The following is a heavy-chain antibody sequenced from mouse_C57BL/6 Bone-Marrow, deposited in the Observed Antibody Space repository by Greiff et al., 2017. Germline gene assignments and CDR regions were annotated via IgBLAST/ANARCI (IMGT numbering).Heavy chain of an antibody. J-gene: IGHJ3*01. CDR2: ISNGGGST. V-gene: IGHV5-12*01. Sequence: EVKVVESGGGLVQPGGSLKLSCAASGFTFSDYYMYWVRQTPEKRLEWVAYISNGGGSTNYPDTVKGRFTISRDKAKNTLYLQMSRVKSEDTAMYYCASRDGGLAYGGRGTLVTVSA. D-gene: IGHD1-1*01. CDR3: ASRDGGLAY. CDR1: GFTFSDYY.